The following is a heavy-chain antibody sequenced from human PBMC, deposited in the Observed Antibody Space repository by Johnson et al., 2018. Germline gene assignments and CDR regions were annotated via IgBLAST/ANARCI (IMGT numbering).Heavy chain of an antibody. CDR2: ISHTGIT. Sequence: VQLVESGGGLVQPGGSLRLSCAASGFTFSSYAMHWVRQAPGKGLECVSAISHTGITYYADSVKGRFTISRDNSKNTLYLQMGSLRAEDMCVYEGARVQGCSGGSCTYYYMDVWGKGTTVTVSS. CDR1: GFTFSSYA. J-gene: IGHJ6*03. V-gene: IGHV3-64*07. D-gene: IGHD2-15*01. CDR3: ARVQGCSGGSCTYYYMDV.